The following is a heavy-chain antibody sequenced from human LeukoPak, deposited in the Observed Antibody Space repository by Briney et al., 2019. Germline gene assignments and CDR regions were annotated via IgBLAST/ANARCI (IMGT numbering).Heavy chain of an antibody. Sequence: SVKVSCKASGGTFSSYAISWVRQAPGQGLEWMGGIIPIFGTANYAQKFQGRITITADEFTSIAYMELSSLRFEDTAVYYCARDPGDRRSYWYFNLWGRGTLVTVSS. CDR1: GGTFSSYA. CDR2: IIPIFGTA. D-gene: IGHD4-17*01. V-gene: IGHV1-69*13. CDR3: ARDPGDRRSYWYFNL. J-gene: IGHJ2*01.